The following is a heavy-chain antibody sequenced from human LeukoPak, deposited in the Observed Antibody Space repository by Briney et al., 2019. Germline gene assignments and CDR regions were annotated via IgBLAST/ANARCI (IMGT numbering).Heavy chain of an antibody. CDR1: GYSISSGYY. J-gene: IGHJ4*02. V-gene: IGHV4-38-2*02. CDR3: ATHTRSSSWYGALLDY. CDR2: IYHSGST. D-gene: IGHD6-13*01. Sequence: SETLSLTCTVSGYSISSGYYWGWIRQPPGKGLEWIGSIYHSGSTYYNPSLKSRVTISVDTSKNQFSLKLSSVTAADTAVYYCATHTRSSSWYGALLDYWGQGTLVTVSS.